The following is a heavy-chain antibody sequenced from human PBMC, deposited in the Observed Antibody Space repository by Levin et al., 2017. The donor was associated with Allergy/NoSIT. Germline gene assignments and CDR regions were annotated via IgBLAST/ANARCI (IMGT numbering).Heavy chain of an antibody. V-gene: IGHV3-23*01. CDR3: AKGAALGELSYDDY. D-gene: IGHD3-16*02. CDR2: ISGSGGST. CDR1: GFTFSSYA. J-gene: IGHJ4*02. Sequence: GESLKISCAASGFTFSSYAMSWVRQAPGKGLEWVSAISGSGGSTYYADSVKGRFTISRDNSKNTLYLQMNSLRAEDTAVYYCAKGAALGELSYDDYWGQGTLVTVSS.